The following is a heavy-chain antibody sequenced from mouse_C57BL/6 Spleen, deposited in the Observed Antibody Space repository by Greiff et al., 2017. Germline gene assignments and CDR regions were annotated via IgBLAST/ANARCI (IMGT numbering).Heavy chain of an antibody. CDR3: TRDYGSSYGAMDY. CDR2: IDPENGDT. CDR1: GFNIKDDY. D-gene: IGHD1-1*01. J-gene: IGHJ4*01. V-gene: IGHV14-4*01. Sequence: EVQLQQSGAELVRPGASVKLSCTASGFNIKDDYMHWVKQRPEQGLEWIGWIDPENGDTEYASKFQGKATITADTSSNTAYLQLSSLTSEDTAVYYCTRDYGSSYGAMDYWGQGTSVTVSS.